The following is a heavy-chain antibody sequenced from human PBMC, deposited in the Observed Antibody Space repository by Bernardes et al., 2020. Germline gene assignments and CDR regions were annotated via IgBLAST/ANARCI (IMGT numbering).Heavy chain of an antibody. J-gene: IGHJ4*02. Sequence: GGSLRLSCAASGFTFSSYAMSWVRQAPGKGLEWVSAISGSGGSTYYADSVKGRFTISRDNSKNTLYLQMNSLRAEDTAVYYCAKDRPEGIAARPDVRPPVLATGGFDYWGQGTLVTVSS. CDR1: GFTFSSYA. CDR3: AKDRPEGIAARPDVRPPVLATGGFDY. CDR2: ISGSGGST. D-gene: IGHD6-6*01. V-gene: IGHV3-23*01.